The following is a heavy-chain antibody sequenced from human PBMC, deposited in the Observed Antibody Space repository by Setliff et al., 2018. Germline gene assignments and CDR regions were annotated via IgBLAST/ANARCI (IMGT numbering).Heavy chain of an antibody. Sequence: ETLSLTCAVYSGSFTDYSWGWIRQSPGKGLEWVANIKEDGSQRKYVDAVRGRFTVSRNNARNLLYLQMNSLRVDDTAVYYCSSYLVSWGQGALVTVSS. CDR2: IKEDGSQR. CDR3: SSYLVS. V-gene: IGHV3-7*01. J-gene: IGHJ4*02. CDR1: SGSFTDYS. D-gene: IGHD2-21*01.